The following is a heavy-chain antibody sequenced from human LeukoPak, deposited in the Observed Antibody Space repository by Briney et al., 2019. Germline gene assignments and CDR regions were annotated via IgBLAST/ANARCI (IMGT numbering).Heavy chain of an antibody. J-gene: IGHJ4*02. CDR3: ARQYYYDSSGFPLDY. CDR1: GVSISSRSYY. V-gene: IGHV4-39*01. Sequence: SETLSLTCTVSGVSISSRSYYWGWIRQPPGKGLEWIGSIYYSGSTYYNPSLKSRVTISVDTSKNQFSLKLNSVTAADTAVYYCARQYYYDSSGFPLDYWGQGTLVTVSS. D-gene: IGHD3-22*01. CDR2: IYYSGST.